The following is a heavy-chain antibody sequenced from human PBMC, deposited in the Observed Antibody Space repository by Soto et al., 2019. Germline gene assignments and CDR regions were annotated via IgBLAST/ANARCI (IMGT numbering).Heavy chain of an antibody. CDR2: ISGSGGST. Sequence: GGSLRLSCAASGFTFSSYAMSWVRQAPWKGLEWVSAISGSGGSTYYADSVKGRFTISRDNSKNTLYLQMNSLRAEDTAVYYCAKGFYIWGSYYEYWGQGTLVTVSS. J-gene: IGHJ4*02. CDR3: AKGFYIWGSYYEY. V-gene: IGHV3-23*01. CDR1: GFTFSSYA. D-gene: IGHD3-16*01.